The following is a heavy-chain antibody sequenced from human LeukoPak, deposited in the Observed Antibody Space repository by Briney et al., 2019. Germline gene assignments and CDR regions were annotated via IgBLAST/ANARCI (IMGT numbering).Heavy chain of an antibody. J-gene: IGHJ4*02. CDR3: AGTMYYHDSSGYHGSETDY. CDR1: GGSISSGDYY. CDR2: IYYSGST. V-gene: IGHV4-30-4*02. Sequence: SETLSLTCTVSGGSISSGDYYWSWIRQPPGKGLEWIGYIYYSGSTYYNPSLKSRVTISVDTSKNQFSLKLSSVTAADTAVYYCAGTMYYHDSSGYHGSETDYWGQGTLVTVSS. D-gene: IGHD3-22*01.